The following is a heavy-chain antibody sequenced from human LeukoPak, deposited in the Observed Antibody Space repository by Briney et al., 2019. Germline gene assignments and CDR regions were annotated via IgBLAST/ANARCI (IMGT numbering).Heavy chain of an antibody. D-gene: IGHD3-22*01. CDR3: ARATFDSRGYYYEGEY. J-gene: IGHJ4*01. V-gene: IGHV4-34*01. Sequence: TSETLSLTCAVYGGSLSGYYWNWIRQSPGKGLEWIGEINHSGSTNYNPSLKSRVTISVDTSKNQFSLKLSSVTAADTAVYYCARATFDSRGYYYEGEYWGQEPWSPSPQ. CDR2: INHSGST. CDR1: GGSLSGYY.